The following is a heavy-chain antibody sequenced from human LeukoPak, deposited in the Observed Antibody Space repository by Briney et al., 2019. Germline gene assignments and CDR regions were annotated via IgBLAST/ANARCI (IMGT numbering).Heavy chain of an antibody. CDR1: GFTFSSYA. Sequence: GGSLRLSCAASGFTFSSYAMSWVRQAPGKGLEWVSAISGSGGGTYYADSVKGRFTISRDNSKNTLYLQMNSLRAEDTAVYYCAKSGYRDSSGYYYPLCPDYWGQGTLVTVSS. J-gene: IGHJ4*02. CDR2: ISGSGGGT. D-gene: IGHD3-22*01. CDR3: AKSGYRDSSGYYYPLCPDY. V-gene: IGHV3-23*01.